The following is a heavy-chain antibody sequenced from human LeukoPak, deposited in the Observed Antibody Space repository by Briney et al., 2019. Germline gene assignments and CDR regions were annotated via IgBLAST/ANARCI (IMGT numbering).Heavy chain of an antibody. Sequence: PGGSLRLSCAASGFTFSSCAMSWVRQAPGKGLEWVSAISGSGGSTYYADSVKGPFTIYRDNSKTTVYLQMNTVRYEDTDVYYCAKAGLLWFGELVSGYWGQGTLVTVSS. J-gene: IGHJ4*02. CDR2: ISGSGGST. CDR1: GFTFSSCA. CDR3: AKAGLLWFGELVSGY. D-gene: IGHD3-10*01. V-gene: IGHV3-23*01.